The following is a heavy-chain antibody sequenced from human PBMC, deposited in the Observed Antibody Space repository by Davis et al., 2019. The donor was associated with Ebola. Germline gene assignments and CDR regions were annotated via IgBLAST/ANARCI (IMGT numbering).Heavy chain of an antibody. D-gene: IGHD3-16*02. J-gene: IGHJ4*02. CDR1: GGSISFYY. CDR3: ARSSYDYVWGSYRYRDYFDY. V-gene: IGHV4-59*12. Sequence: MPSETLSLTCNVSGGSISFYYWNWIRQAPGKGLEWIGDIFYNGITNYNPSLKSRLTISIDTSTNQFSLKLRSVTAADTAVYYCARSSYDYVWGSYRYRDYFDYWGQGTLVTVSS. CDR2: IFYNGIT.